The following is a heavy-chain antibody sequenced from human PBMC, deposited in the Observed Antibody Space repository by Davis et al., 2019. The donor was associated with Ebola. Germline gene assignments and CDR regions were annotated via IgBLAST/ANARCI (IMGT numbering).Heavy chain of an antibody. V-gene: IGHV3-53*01. D-gene: IGHD1-1*01. CDR1: GFTFSTYS. J-gene: IGHJ4*02. Sequence: GESLKISCAASGFTFSTYSMNWVRQAPGKGLEWVSLIKNDGSTYCADSVEGRFTISRDNSKNTVNLQMNNLRADDTAVYYCAKNNWNDFIMLDYWGQGTLVTVSS. CDR3: AKNNWNDFIMLDY. CDR2: IKNDGST.